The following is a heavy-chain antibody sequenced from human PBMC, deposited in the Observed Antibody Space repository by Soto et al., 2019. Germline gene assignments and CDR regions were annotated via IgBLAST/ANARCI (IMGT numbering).Heavy chain of an antibody. V-gene: IGHV1-46*03. CDR3: TRVAAWEPFDY. J-gene: IGHJ4*02. CDR1: GYTFTSYY. Sequence: ASVKVSCKASGYTFTSYYMHWVRQAPGQGLEWMGIINPSSGSTTYAQKFQGRVTMTRDTSTSTVYMELSSLRSEDTAVYYCTRVAAWEPFDYWGQGTLVTVSS. D-gene: IGHD1-26*01. CDR2: INPSSGST.